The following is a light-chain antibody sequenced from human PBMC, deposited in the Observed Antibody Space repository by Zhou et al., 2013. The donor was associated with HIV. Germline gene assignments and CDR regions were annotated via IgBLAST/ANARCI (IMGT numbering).Light chain of an antibody. J-gene: IGKJ4*01. CDR3: QQYGSSPLT. Sequence: EIVLTQSPGTLSLSPGERVTLSCRASQSVSSSYLAWYQQKPGQAPRLLIFGASSRATDIPDRFSGSGSGTDFTLTISRLEPEDFAVYYCQQYGSSPLTFGGGTKVEIK. CDR1: QSVSSSY. CDR2: GAS. V-gene: IGKV3-20*01.